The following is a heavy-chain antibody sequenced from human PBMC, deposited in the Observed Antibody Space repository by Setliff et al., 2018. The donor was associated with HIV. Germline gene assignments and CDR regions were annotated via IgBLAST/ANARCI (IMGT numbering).Heavy chain of an antibody. CDR1: GFTFSTYW. D-gene: IGHD2-15*01. V-gene: IGHV3-7*01. CDR2: IKQDGSDA. CDR3: GVSGGSSPGY. Sequence: GESLKISCAASGFTFSTYWMIWVRQAPGKGLEWVAKIKQDGSDANYAESVRGRFTISRDNAKNTHYLQMTSLRPEDTAVYYCGVSGGSSPGYWGPGTLVTVSS. J-gene: IGHJ4*02.